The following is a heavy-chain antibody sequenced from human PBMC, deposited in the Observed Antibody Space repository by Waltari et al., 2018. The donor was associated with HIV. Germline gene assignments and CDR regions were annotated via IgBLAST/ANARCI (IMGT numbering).Heavy chain of an antibody. Sequence: QVQLVQSGAEGKKPGASVKISCKASGYTFNGYYMNWVRQAPGQVREWMGWNNPANDGTKYARKFQGRGNMTRDTSISTAYMELSRLRSDDTAVYYCARDICIGGSCYSYYFDYWGQGTLVTVSS. V-gene: IGHV1-2*02. D-gene: IGHD2-15*01. CDR1: GYTFNGYY. CDR2: NNPANDGT. CDR3: ARDICIGGSCYSYYFDY. J-gene: IGHJ4*02.